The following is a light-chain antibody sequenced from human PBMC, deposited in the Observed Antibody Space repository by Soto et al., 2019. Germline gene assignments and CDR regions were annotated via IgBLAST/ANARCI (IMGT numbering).Light chain of an antibody. CDR3: AAWDVSLVV. CDR1: SSNLGTNT. V-gene: IGLV1-44*01. J-gene: IGLJ2*01. CDR2: SDN. Sequence: QSVLTQPPSASGTPGQRVTISCSGSSSNLGTNTVLWYQQLPGAAPKLLIYSDNQRPSGVPDRFSGSKSGTSASLAISGLHSENEADYYCAAWDVSLVVFGGGTKLTVL.